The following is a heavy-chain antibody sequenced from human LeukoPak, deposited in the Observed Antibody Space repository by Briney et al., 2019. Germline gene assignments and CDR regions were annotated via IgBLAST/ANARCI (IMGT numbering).Heavy chain of an antibody. CDR1: GYTFTGYY. CDR3: ARDLGDYGAVDAFDI. CDR2: INPNSGGT. Sequence: ASVTVSCKASGYTFTGYYMHWVRQAPGQGLEWMGWINPNSGGTNYAQKFQGRVTMTRDTSISTAYMELSRLRSDDTAVYYCARDLGDYGAVDAFDIWGQGTMVTVSS. J-gene: IGHJ3*02. V-gene: IGHV1-2*02. D-gene: IGHD4-17*01.